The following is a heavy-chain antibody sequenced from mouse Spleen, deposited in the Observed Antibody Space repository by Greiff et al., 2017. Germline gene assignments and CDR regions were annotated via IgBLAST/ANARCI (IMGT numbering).Heavy chain of an antibody. CDR1: GFSLSTSGMG. CDR2: IYWDDDK. J-gene: IGHJ3*01. CDR3: ARRANWDVGFAY. D-gene: IGHD4-1*01. V-gene: IGHV8-12*01. Sequence: QVQLKESGPGLLQPSQTLSLTCSFSGFSLSTSGMGVSWIRQPSGKGLEWLAHIYWDDDKRYNPSLKSRLTISKDTSRNQVFLKITSVDTADTATYYCARRANWDVGFAYWGQGTLVTVSA.